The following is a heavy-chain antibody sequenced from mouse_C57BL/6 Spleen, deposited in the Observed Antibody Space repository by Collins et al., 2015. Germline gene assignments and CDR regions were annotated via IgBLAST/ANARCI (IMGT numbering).Heavy chain of an antibody. CDR1: GFSLSTSGMG. D-gene: IGHD2-3*01. Sequence: QVTLKESGPGILQSSQTLSLTCSFSGFSLSTSGMGVSWIRQPSGKGLEWLAHIYWDDDKRYNPSLKSRLTISKDTSRNQVFLKITSVDTADTATYYCARSGASYDGYTYAMDYWGQGTSVTVSS. J-gene: IGHJ4*01. CDR3: ARSGASYDGYTYAMDY. CDR2: IYWDDDK. V-gene: IGHV8-12*01.